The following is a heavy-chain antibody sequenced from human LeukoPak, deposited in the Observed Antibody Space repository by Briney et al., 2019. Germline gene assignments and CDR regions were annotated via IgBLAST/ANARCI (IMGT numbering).Heavy chain of an antibody. CDR2: IYHSGIT. CDR3: ARSDMYGDSQPFPDF. CDR1: GGSISSSNW. Sequence: SETLSLTCAVSGGSISSSNWWNWVRQPPGKGLQWIGEIYHSGITNYNPSLKSRVTISVDKSKNHFSLTLSSVTAADTAVYYCARSDMYGDSQPFPDFWGQGTLVTVSS. J-gene: IGHJ4*02. V-gene: IGHV4-4*02. D-gene: IGHD4-17*01.